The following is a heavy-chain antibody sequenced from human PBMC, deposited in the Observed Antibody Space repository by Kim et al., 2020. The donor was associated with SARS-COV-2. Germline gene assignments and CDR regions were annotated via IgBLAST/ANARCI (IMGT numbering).Heavy chain of an antibody. V-gene: IGHV1-69*13. Sequence: SVKVSCKASGGTFSSYAISWVRQAPGQGLEWMGGIIPIFGTANYAQKFQGRVTITADESTSTAYMELSSLRSEDTAVYYCARVGQEVVIAIEGVGWFDPWGQGTLVTVSS. J-gene: IGHJ5*02. D-gene: IGHD2-21*01. CDR2: IIPIFGTA. CDR3: ARVGQEVVIAIEGVGWFDP. CDR1: GGTFSSYA.